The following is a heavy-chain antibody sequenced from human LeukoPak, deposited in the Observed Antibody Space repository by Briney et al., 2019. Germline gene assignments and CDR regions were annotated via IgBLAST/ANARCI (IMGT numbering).Heavy chain of an antibody. Sequence: GGSLRLSCAASGFTFSSYAMSWVRQAPGKGLGWVSAISGSGGSTYYADSVKGRFTISRDNSKNTLYLQMNSLRAEDTAVYYCAKESWRYDFWSGYFRFDYWGQGTLVTVSS. CDR3: AKESWRYDFWSGYFRFDY. D-gene: IGHD3-3*01. V-gene: IGHV3-23*01. J-gene: IGHJ4*02. CDR1: GFTFSSYA. CDR2: ISGSGGST.